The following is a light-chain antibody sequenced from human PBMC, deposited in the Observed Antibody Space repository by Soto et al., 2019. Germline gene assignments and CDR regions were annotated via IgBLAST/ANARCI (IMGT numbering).Light chain of an antibody. V-gene: IGLV2-14*01. Sequence: QYALTQPASVSGSPGQSITISCTGTSSDVGGYSYVSWYQQHPGKTPKLMIYEVSNRPSGVSHRFSGSKSGNTASLTISGLQTEDEADYYCISFSSITREVFGGGTKLTVL. J-gene: IGLJ2*01. CDR2: EVS. CDR1: SSDVGGYSY. CDR3: ISFSSITREV.